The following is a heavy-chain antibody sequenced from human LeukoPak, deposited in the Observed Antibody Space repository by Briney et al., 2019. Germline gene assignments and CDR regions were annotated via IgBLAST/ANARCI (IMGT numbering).Heavy chain of an antibody. CDR1: GFTFSSYG. Sequence: GGSLRLSCAASGFTFSSYGMHWVRQAPGKGLEWVAFIRYDGSKKYYADSVKGRFTISRDNSKNTLYLQMNSLRAEDTAVYYCAKVPWLQSPDYDYWGQGTLVTVSS. CDR2: IRYDGSKK. J-gene: IGHJ4*02. CDR3: AKVPWLQSPDYDY. V-gene: IGHV3-30*02. D-gene: IGHD5-24*01.